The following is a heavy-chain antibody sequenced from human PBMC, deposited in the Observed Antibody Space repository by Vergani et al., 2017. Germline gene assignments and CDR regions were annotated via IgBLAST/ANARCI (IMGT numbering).Heavy chain of an antibody. CDR2: IYYSGST. D-gene: IGHD6-19*01. J-gene: IGHJ3*02. CDR3: ASETRNRGEAVAGTRDAFDI. V-gene: IGHV4-39*01. Sequence: QLQLQESCPGLVKPSEPLSLTCTVSGGSISSSSYYWGWIRQPPGKGLEWIGSIYYSGSTYYNPSLKSRVTISVDTSKNQFSLKLGSVTAADTAVYYCASETRNRGEAVAGTRDAFDIWGQGTMVTVSS. CDR1: GGSISSSSYY.